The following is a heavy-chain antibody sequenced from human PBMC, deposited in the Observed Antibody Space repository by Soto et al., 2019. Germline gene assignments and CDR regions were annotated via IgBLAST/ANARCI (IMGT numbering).Heavy chain of an antibody. CDR3: AKDIKEYCRWQPHYGGMDV. CDR1: GGTFSSYA. CDR2: IIPIFGTA. Sequence: SVKVSCKACGGTFSSYAISWVRQAPGQGLEWMGGIIPIFGTANYEQKVQDRDTMNADKSTSTAHKELSSRRYEERAVYYCAKDIKEYCRWQPHYGGMDVWGQGTTVTVSS. V-gene: IGHV1-69*06. J-gene: IGHJ6*02. D-gene: IGHD6-6*01.